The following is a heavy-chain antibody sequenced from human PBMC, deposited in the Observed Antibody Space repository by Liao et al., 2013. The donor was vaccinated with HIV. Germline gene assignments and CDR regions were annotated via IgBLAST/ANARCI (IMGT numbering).Heavy chain of an antibody. Sequence: QVQLQESGPGLVKPSETLSLTCTVSGGSISSYYWSWIRQPAGKGLEWIGRIYTSGSTNYNPSLKSRVTMSVDTSKNQFSLKLSSVTAADTAVYYCAREDYDFWSGQYYYYMDVWGKGDHGHRLL. J-gene: IGHJ6*03. CDR3: AREDYDFWSGQYYYYMDV. CDR1: GGSISSYY. CDR2: IYTSGST. D-gene: IGHD3-3*01. V-gene: IGHV4-4*07.